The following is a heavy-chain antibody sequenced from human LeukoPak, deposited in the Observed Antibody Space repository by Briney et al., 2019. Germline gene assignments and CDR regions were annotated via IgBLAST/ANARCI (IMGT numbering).Heavy chain of an antibody. CDR1: GGSISSGSYY. D-gene: IGHD2-2*01. J-gene: IGHJ6*03. V-gene: IGHV4-61*02. CDR3: ARTSHPAYYYYYMDV. CDR2: IYTSGGT. Sequence: PSETLSLTCTVSGGSISSGSYYWSWIRQPAGKGLEWIGRIYTSGGTNYNPSLKSRVTISVDTSKNQFSLKLSSVTAADTAVYYCARTSHPAYYYYYMDVWGKGTTVTVSS.